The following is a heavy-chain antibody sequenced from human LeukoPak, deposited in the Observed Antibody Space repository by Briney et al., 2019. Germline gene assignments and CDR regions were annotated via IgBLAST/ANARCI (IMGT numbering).Heavy chain of an antibody. CDR2: ISAYNGNT. D-gene: IGHD6-13*01. V-gene: IGHV1-18*01. CDR3: ARLEGSSSWYTYDY. J-gene: IGHJ4*02. Sequence: ASVKVSCKATGYTFTSYGISWVRQAPGQGLEWMGWISAYNGNTNYAQKLQGRVTMTTDTSTSTAYMELRSLRSEDTAVYYCARLEGSSSWYTYDYWGQGTLVTVSS. CDR1: GYTFTSYG.